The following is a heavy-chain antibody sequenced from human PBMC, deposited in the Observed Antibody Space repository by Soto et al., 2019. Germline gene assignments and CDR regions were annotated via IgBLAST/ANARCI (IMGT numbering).Heavy chain of an antibody. CDR2: ISGSGDST. D-gene: IGHD1-26*01. J-gene: IGHJ4*02. Sequence: VQLLESGGGLVQPGGSLRLSCAASGFTFSSYAMRWVRQAPGKGLEWVAAISGSGDSTYYADSVKGRFTTSRDNPKNTLYLQMNSLRAEDTAVYYCARRGSGSYYDYWGQGTLVTVSS. CDR1: GFTFSSYA. CDR3: ARRGSGSYYDY. V-gene: IGHV3-23*01.